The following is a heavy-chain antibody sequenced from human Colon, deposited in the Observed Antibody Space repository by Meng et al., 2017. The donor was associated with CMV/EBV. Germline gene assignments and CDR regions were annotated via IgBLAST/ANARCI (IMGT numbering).Heavy chain of an antibody. CDR2: TSTRGSTI. CDR3: AKDRYYGSGKDYGMDV. D-gene: IGHD3-10*01. J-gene: IGHJ6*02. V-gene: IGHV3-48*03. CDR1: GFTFSDYE. Sequence: GESLKISCRASGFTFSDYEMNWVRQAPGKGLEWVSYTSTRGSTIYYADSVKGRFTISRDNSKNTLYLQMNSLRAEDTAVYYCAKDRYYGSGKDYGMDVWGQGTTVTVSS.